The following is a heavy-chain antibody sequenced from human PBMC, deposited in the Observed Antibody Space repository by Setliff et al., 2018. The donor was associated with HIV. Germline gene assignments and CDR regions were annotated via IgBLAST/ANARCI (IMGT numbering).Heavy chain of an antibody. CDR1: GGSISSSSYY. Sequence: SETLSLTCTVSGGSISSSSYYWGWIRQPPGKGLEWIGSIYYSGSTYYNPSLKSRVTMSVDTSKNQFSLKLSSVTAADTAVYYCARQALGYCSGGSCYPDAFDIWGQGTMVTVSS. V-gene: IGHV4-39*01. D-gene: IGHD2-15*01. CDR3: ARQALGYCSGGSCYPDAFDI. J-gene: IGHJ3*02. CDR2: IYYSGST.